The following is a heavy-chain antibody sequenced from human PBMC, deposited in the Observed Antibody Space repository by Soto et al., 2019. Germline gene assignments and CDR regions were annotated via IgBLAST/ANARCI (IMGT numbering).Heavy chain of an antibody. Sequence: GGSLRLSCAASVFTFISYAMSWVRQAPGKGLEWVSVISGSGESTYEADSVKGRFTISRDNSRNTLYLQMSSLRADDTAVYYCARDLYRIGYCSGGNCYSFDYWGQGTLVTVSS. J-gene: IGHJ4*02. CDR1: VFTFISYA. D-gene: IGHD2-15*01. V-gene: IGHV3-23*01. CDR3: ARDLYRIGYCSGGNCYSFDY. CDR2: ISGSGEST.